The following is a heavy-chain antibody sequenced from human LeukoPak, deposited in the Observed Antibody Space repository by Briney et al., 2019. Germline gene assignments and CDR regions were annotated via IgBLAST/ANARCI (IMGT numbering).Heavy chain of an antibody. CDR1: RFTFSSYG. CDR3: AKDLGRYCSSTSCIGDY. CDR2: IRYDGSNK. D-gene: IGHD2-2*01. J-gene: IGHJ4*02. Sequence: GGSLRLSCAASRFTFSSYGMHWVRQAPGKGLEWVAFIRYDGSNKYYADFVKGRFTISRDNSKNTLYLQMNSLRTEDTAVYYCAKDLGRYCSSTSCIGDYWGQGTLVTVSS. V-gene: IGHV3-30*02.